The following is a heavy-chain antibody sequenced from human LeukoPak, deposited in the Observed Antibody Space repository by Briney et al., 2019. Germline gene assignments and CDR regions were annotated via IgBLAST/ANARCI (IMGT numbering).Heavy chain of an antibody. CDR3: ARVQEDPAQVDY. CDR2: ISSSSGYI. J-gene: IGHJ4*02. Sequence: GGSLRLSCAASGFSFSSYSMNWVRQAPGKGLEWVSSISSSSGYIYYADSVKGRFTISRDNAKNSLYLQMNSLRAEDTAVYYCARVQEDPAQVDYWGQGTLVTVSS. CDR1: GFSFSSYS. D-gene: IGHD2-2*01. V-gene: IGHV3-21*01.